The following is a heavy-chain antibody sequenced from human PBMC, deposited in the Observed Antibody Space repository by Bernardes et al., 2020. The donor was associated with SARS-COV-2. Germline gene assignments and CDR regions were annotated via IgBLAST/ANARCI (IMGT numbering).Heavy chain of an antibody. CDR3: AKESRITIFGVVIIEQHFDY. CDR2: ISGSGGST. Sequence: GGSLRLSCAASGFTFSNYAMSWVRQAPGKGLEWVSAISGSGGSTYYADSVKGRFTISRDNSKNTLYLQMNSLRAEDTAVYYCAKESRITIFGVVIIEQHFDYWGQGTLVTVSS. V-gene: IGHV3-23*01. D-gene: IGHD3-3*01. CDR1: GFTFSNYA. J-gene: IGHJ4*02.